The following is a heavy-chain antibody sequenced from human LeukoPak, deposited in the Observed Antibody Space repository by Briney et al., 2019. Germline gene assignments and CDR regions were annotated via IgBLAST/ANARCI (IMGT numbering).Heavy chain of an antibody. CDR3: ARPMRQQWLASSFDY. Sequence: GASVKVSCKASGYRFTDYYIHWVRQAPGQGLEWMGWINPNSGGTNYAQKFQGRVTMTRDTSISTVYMELSRLRSGDTAVYYCARPMRQQWLASSFDYWGQGTLVTVSS. J-gene: IGHJ4*02. D-gene: IGHD6-19*01. CDR1: GYRFTDYY. CDR2: INPNSGGT. V-gene: IGHV1-2*02.